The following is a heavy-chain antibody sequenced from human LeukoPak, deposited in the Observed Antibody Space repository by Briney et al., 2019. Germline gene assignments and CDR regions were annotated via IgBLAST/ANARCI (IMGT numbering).Heavy chain of an antibody. V-gene: IGHV3-43*02. CDR1: GFTFDDHA. D-gene: IGHD5-24*01. CDR3: AKGGWLHLSIDY. Sequence: GESLRLSCAASGFTFDDHAMHWGRQAPGKGLEWVSLISGDGGSTYYADSVKGRFTISRDNSKNSLYLQMNSLRTEDTALYYCAKGGWLHLSIDYWGQGTLVTVSS. J-gene: IGHJ4*02. CDR2: ISGDGGST.